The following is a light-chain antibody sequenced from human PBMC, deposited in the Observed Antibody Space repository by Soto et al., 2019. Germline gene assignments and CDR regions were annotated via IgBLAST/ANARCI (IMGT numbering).Light chain of an antibody. CDR1: QGISSY. CDR2: AAS. Sequence: AIRMTQSPSSLSASTGDRVTITCRASQGISSYLAWYQQKPGKAPKXLIYAASTLQSGVPSRFSGSGSGTDFTLTISCLQSEDFATYYCQQYYSYPQTFGQGTKVDIK. J-gene: IGKJ1*01. V-gene: IGKV1-8*01. CDR3: QQYYSYPQT.